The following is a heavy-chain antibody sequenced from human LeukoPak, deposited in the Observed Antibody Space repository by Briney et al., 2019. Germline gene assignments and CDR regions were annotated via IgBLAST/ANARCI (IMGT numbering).Heavy chain of an antibody. J-gene: IGHJ4*02. CDR1: GRSIRSYY. CDR2: IYYSGST. V-gene: IGHV4-59*01. D-gene: IGHD4-17*01. CDR3: ARGSVRSNFDY. Sequence: SETLSLTCTVSGRSIRSYYWSWIRQPPGKGLEWIGYIYYSGSTNYNPSLKSRVTISVDTSKNQFSLKLSSVTAAETAVYYCARGSVRSNFDYWGQGTLVTVSS.